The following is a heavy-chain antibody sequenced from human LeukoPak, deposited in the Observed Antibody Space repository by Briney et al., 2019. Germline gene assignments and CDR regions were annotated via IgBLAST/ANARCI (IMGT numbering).Heavy chain of an antibody. CDR2: MNHEGSET. CDR1: GLTFSDFW. D-gene: IGHD5-12*01. J-gene: IGHJ4*02. V-gene: IGHV3-7*01. CDR3: VRGGRATFDA. Sequence: GGSLRLSCAASGLTFSDFWMHWVRQPPGKGLVWVATMNHEGSETYYLHSVKGRFTISRDNAENSLYLLMNGLRPEDMALYYCVRGGRATFDAWGQGTLVTVSS.